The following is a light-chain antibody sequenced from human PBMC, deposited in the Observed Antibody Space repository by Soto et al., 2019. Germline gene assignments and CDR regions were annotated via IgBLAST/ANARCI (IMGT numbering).Light chain of an antibody. CDR1: QSVSSY. CDR2: DAS. CDR3: QQRSIWPLT. Sequence: EIVLTQSPGTLSLSPGERATLSCRASQSVSSYLAWYHQKPGQAPRLLIYDASNRATGIPARFSGSGSGADFTLTISSLEPEDFAVYYCQQRSIWPLTFGGGTKVEIK. J-gene: IGKJ4*01. V-gene: IGKV3-11*01.